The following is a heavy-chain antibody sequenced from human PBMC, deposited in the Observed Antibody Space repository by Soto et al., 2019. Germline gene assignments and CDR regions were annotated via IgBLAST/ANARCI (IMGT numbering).Heavy chain of an antibody. CDR1: GFTFSSYW. J-gene: IGHJ6*03. V-gene: IGHV3-7*01. CDR2: IKQDGSEK. D-gene: IGHD2-2*01. Sequence: EVQLVESGGGLVQPGGSLRLSCAASGFTFSSYWMSWVRQAPGKGLEWVANIKQDGSEKYYVDSVKGRFTISRDNAKNSLYLQINSLRAEDTAVYYCARGVVPAGYYYYYYYMDVWGKGTTVTVSS. CDR3: ARGVVPAGYYYYYYYMDV.